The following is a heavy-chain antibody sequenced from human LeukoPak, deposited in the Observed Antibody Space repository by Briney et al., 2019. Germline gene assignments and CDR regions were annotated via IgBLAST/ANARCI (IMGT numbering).Heavy chain of an antibody. D-gene: IGHD5-12*01. J-gene: IGHJ4*02. CDR3: ARDSGSRGYSGYDSGYYFDY. V-gene: IGHV4-4*02. Sequence: SGTLSLTCAVSGGSISSSNWWSWVLQPPGKGLEWIGEIYHSGSTNYNPSLKSRVTISVDKSKNQFSLKLSSVTAADTAVYYCARDSGSRGYSGYDSGYYFDYWGQGTLVTVSS. CDR2: IYHSGST. CDR1: GGSISSSNW.